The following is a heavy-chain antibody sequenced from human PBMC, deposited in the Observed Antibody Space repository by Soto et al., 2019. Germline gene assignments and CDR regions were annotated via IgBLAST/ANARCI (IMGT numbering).Heavy chain of an antibody. D-gene: IGHD7-27*01. CDR1: GGSISSSSYY. J-gene: IGHJ3*02. CDR2: IYYSGST. Sequence: SETLSLTCTVSGGSISSSSYYWGWIRQPPGKGLEWIGSIYYSGSTYYNPSLKSRVTISVDTSKNQFSLKLSSVTAADTAVYYCAAPPGDSYAFDIWGQGTMVTVSS. CDR3: AAPPGDSYAFDI. V-gene: IGHV4-39*07.